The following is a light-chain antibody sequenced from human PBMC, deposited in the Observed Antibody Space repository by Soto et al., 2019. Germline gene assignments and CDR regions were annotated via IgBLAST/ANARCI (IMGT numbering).Light chain of an antibody. Sequence: DIQLTQSPSFLSASIGDRVTITCRASQDIYNYLAWYQQKPGKVPKVLIYVTSTLQSGVPSRFSGSGSGTEFILTISSLQPEDFATYYCQQFNTYPLTFGGGTKVEIK. J-gene: IGKJ4*01. CDR1: QDIYNY. CDR3: QQFNTYPLT. V-gene: IGKV1-9*01. CDR2: VTS.